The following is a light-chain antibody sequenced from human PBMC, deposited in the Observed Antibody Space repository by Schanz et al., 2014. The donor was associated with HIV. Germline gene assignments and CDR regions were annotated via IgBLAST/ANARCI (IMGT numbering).Light chain of an antibody. CDR2: AAL. Sequence: DIQMTQSPSSLSASVGDRVTITCQASQDISTYLNWYQQRPGKAPKLLIYAALNLQSGVPSRFSGSGSGTDFTLIISSLQPEDFASYFCQQTYNTSITFGQGTRLEIK. CDR1: QDISTY. CDR3: QQTYNTSIT. V-gene: IGKV1-39*01. J-gene: IGKJ5*01.